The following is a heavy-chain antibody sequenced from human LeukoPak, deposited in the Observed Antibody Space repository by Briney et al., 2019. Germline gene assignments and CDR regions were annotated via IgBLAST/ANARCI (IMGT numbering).Heavy chain of an antibody. Sequence: SVKVSCKASGYTFTSYDINWVRQASGQGLEWMGWMNPNSGNTDYAQKFQGRVAMPRHTSISTAYMELSSLRSEHRAVSYFARGRYYYGSGSPFDPWGQGTLVTVSS. D-gene: IGHD3-10*01. V-gene: IGHV1-8*01. CDR1: GYTFTSYD. CDR3: ARGRYYYGSGSPFDP. CDR2: MNPNSGNT. J-gene: IGHJ5*02.